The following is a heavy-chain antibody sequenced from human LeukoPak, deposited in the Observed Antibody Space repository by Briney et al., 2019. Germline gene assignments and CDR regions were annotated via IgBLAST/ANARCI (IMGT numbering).Heavy chain of an antibody. CDR3: AKPPNWNYYYFDY. D-gene: IGHD1-7*01. V-gene: IGHV3-23*01. J-gene: IGHJ4*02. Sequence: PGGSLRLSCAASGFSFNNYAMVWVRQTPGKGLEWVSVISAGNDIVYADSVKGRFSISRDSSKNTLYLQMNSLRVEDTAVYYCAKPPNWNYYYFDYWGQGTLVTVSS. CDR2: ISAGNDI. CDR1: GFSFNNYA.